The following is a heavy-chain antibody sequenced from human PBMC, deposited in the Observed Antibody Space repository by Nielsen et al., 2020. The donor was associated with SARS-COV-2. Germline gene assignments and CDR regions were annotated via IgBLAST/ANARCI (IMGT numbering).Heavy chain of an antibody. CDR1: GFTFSSYW. Sequence: GESLKISCAASGFTFSSYWMSWVRQAPGKGLEWVANIKQDGSEKYYVDSVKGRFTISRDNAKNSLYLQMNSLRAEDTAVYYCAKIAMVRGVIGAFDIWGQGTMVTVSS. CDR2: IKQDGSEK. D-gene: IGHD3-10*01. J-gene: IGHJ3*02. CDR3: AKIAMVRGVIGAFDI. V-gene: IGHV3-7*03.